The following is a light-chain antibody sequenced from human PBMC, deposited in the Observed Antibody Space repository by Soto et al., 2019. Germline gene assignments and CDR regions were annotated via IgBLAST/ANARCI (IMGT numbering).Light chain of an antibody. J-gene: IGLJ2*01. V-gene: IGLV2-14*01. CDR2: EVT. Sequence: QSVRTQPASVSGSPGQSITISCTGTSSDVGGHNFVSWYQQHPGKAPKLMIYEVTNRPSGVSDRFSGSKSGNTASLTISGLQAEDEADYYCNSYTSTFTWVFGGGTKVTVL. CDR3: NSYTSTFTWV. CDR1: SSDVGGHNF.